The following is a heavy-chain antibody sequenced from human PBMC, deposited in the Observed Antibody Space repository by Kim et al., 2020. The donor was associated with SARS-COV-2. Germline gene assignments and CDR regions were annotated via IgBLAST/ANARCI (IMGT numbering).Heavy chain of an antibody. J-gene: IGHJ6*01. V-gene: IGHV4-59*08. CDR3: ARAPDSGSYYDVFSYYYYG. Sequence: SETLSLTCTVSGGSISSYYCSWIWHPPRKGLEWIGNIYYSCSTNYNPSLTSRVTISVDTSKNQFSLKLSPVTAADTAVYYYARAPDSGSYYDVFSYYYYG. D-gene: IGHD1-26*01. CDR2: IYYSCST. CDR1: GGSISSYY.